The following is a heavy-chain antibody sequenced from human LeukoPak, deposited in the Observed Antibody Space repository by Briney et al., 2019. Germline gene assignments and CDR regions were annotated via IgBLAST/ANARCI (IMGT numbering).Heavy chain of an antibody. CDR2: INHSGST. Sequence: SETLSLTCAVYGGSFSGYYWSWIRQPPGKGLEWIGEINHSGSTNYNPPLKSRVTISVDTSKNQFSLKLSSVTAADTAVYYCARSNPWLVRNLDYWGQGPLVTVSS. J-gene: IGHJ4*02. CDR1: GGSFSGYY. V-gene: IGHV4-34*01. D-gene: IGHD6-19*01. CDR3: ARSNPWLVRNLDY.